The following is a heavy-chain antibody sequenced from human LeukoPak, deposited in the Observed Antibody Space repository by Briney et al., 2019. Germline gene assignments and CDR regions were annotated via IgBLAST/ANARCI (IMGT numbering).Heavy chain of an antibody. J-gene: IGHJ4*02. CDR3: GRNFNY. Sequence: GGSLKLSCAASGFTFSTYDMIWVRQAPGEGLEWLSTITTRSSNTYYAEPAKGRFTISRDDAKNSLHLQMNSLRAEDTAVYYCGRNFNYWGQGTLVTVAS. V-gene: IGHV3-21*01. CDR2: ITTRSSNT. CDR1: GFTFSTYD.